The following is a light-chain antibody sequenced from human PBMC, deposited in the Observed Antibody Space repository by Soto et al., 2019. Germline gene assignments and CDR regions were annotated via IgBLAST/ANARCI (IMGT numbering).Light chain of an antibody. CDR3: QHRSNWPLT. Sequence: EIVLTQSPATLSLSPGERATLSCRASQSVISILAWYQQKPGQAPRLSIYDAYNRAAGIPARFSGSASGTDFTLTISSLEPEDFAVYYCQHRSNWPLTFGGGTKVDI. V-gene: IGKV3-11*01. J-gene: IGKJ4*01. CDR2: DAY. CDR1: QSVISI.